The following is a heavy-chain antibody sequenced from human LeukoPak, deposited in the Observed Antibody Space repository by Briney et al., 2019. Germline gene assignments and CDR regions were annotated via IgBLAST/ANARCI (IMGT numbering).Heavy chain of an antibody. CDR2: IGTTGSTR. CDR1: GFTFSTYS. D-gene: IGHD3-22*01. Sequence: GGSLRLSCAASGFTFSTYSMNWVRQAPGKGLEWVSYIGTTGSTRYYADSVKGRFTISRDNAKNSLYLQMNSLRAEDTAVYYCASFDRCTWGQGTLVTVSS. J-gene: IGHJ5*02. V-gene: IGHV3-48*01. CDR3: ASFDRCT.